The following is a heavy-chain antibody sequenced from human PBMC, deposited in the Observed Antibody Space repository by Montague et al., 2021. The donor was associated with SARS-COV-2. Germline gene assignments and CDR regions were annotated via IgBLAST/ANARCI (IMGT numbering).Heavy chain of an antibody. Sequence: SETLSLTCTVSGGSIRPFYWNWIRQTPEKGLEWIGYIYYTGTSRSNPSLQSRVTMSVDTSRNQFSLTLNSVAAADTAIYYCASHPVFQQLYSWGQGTLVSVSS. CDR1: GGSIRPFY. CDR3: ASHPVFQQLYS. J-gene: IGHJ4*02. CDR2: IYYTGTS. V-gene: IGHV4-59*12. D-gene: IGHD6-13*01.